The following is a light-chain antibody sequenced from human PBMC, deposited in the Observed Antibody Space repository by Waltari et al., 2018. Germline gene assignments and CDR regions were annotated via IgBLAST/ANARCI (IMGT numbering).Light chain of an antibody. CDR2: GTS. CDR3: QQYDGEVVT. CDR1: QSVTSIS. J-gene: IGKJ4*01. Sequence: EIVLTQSPGTLSLSPGERATLSCRASQSVTSISLSWYQQKLGPAPRLLIYGTSRRATGTPDRFSGSGSGTDFTLTISRLEPEDVAVYYCQQYDGEVVTFGGGTKVEI. V-gene: IGKV3-20*01.